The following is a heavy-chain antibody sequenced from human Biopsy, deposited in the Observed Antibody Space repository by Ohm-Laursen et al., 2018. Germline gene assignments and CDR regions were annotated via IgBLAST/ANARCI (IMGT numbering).Heavy chain of an antibody. CDR3: ARLYRLDDYWNDDPPDAFDV. D-gene: IGHD1-1*01. CDR1: GGSIRSDY. Sequence: TLSLTCTVSGGSIRSDYWSWIRQSPGKGLEWIGFISKGGDTTYNPSLRGRVAISVDTSKNQFSLKLSSVTAADTAIFFCARLYRLDDYWNDDPPDAFDVWGQGTRVTVSS. V-gene: IGHV4-59*01. CDR2: ISKGGDT. J-gene: IGHJ3*01.